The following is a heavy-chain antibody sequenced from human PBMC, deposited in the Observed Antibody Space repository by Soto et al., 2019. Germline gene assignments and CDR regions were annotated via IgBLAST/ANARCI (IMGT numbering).Heavy chain of an antibody. D-gene: IGHD5-18*01. CDR2: ISPGDSDT. V-gene: IGHV5-51*01. Sequence: PWESLKLPCKGSRYSFTSYWIGWVRQMPGKGLEWMGIISPGDSDTRYSPSFQGQVTISADKSISTAYLQWSSLKASDTAMYYCARQRGYSYGYPYYYGRDVWGQGTTVTVSS. CDR3: ARQRGYSYGYPYYYGRDV. J-gene: IGHJ6*02. CDR1: RYSFTSYW.